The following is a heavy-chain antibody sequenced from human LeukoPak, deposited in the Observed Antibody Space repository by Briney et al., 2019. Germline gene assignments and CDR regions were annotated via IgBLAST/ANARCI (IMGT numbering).Heavy chain of an antibody. J-gene: IGHJ5*02. CDR1: GFTFRSYV. D-gene: IGHD1/OR15-1a*01. Sequence: SGGSLRLSCSASGFTFRSYVMHWVRQAPGKGLEYVSAISSNGGNTYYADSVEGRFTVSRDNSKNTLYVQMSSLRGEDTAVYYCVKGGIIGTTGPDNWFDPWGQGTLVTVSS. CDR2: ISSNGGNT. CDR3: VKGGIIGTTGPDNWFDP. V-gene: IGHV3-64*05.